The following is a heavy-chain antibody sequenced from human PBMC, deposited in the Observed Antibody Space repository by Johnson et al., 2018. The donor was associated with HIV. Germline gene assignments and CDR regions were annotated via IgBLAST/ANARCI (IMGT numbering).Heavy chain of an antibody. CDR2: ISWNSGSI. V-gene: IGHV3-9*01. D-gene: IGHD6-19*01. CDR1: GFTWDDYA. J-gene: IGHJ3*02. CDR3: ARDGCSGWYFAFDI. Sequence: EVQLVESGGGLVQPGRSLRLSCAASGFTWDDYAMHWVRQAPGKGLEWVSGISWNSGSIGYADSVKGRFTISRDNSKTTLYLQMNSLRAEDTALYYCARDGCSGWYFAFDIWGQGTMVTVSS.